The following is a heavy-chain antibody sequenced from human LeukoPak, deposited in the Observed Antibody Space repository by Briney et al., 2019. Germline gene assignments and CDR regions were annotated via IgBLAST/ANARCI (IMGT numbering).Heavy chain of an antibody. CDR3: ARVRGFWAFDY. J-gene: IGHJ4*02. V-gene: IGHV1-46*01. D-gene: IGHD2-2*03. CDR1: GYTFTSYY. Sequence: GASVKVSCKASGYTFTSYYMHWVRQAPGQGLEWMGIINPSGGSTSYAQKFQGRVTMTRDTSTSTVYMELSSLRFEDTAVYYCARVRGFWAFDYWGQGTLVTVSS. CDR2: INPSGGST.